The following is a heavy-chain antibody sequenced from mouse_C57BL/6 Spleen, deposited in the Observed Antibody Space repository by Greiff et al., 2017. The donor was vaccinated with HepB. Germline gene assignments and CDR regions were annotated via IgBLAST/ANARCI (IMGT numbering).Heavy chain of an antibody. CDR2: INPGSGDT. J-gene: IGHJ2*01. Sequence: VQLQQSGAELVRPGTSVKVSCKASGYAFTNYLIEWVKQRPGQGLEWIGVINPGSGDTNYNEKFKGKATLTADKSSSTAYMQLSSLTSEDSAVYFCARGTTVVATDYWGQGTTLTVSS. D-gene: IGHD1-1*01. V-gene: IGHV1-54*01. CDR1: GYAFTNYL. CDR3: ARGTTVVATDY.